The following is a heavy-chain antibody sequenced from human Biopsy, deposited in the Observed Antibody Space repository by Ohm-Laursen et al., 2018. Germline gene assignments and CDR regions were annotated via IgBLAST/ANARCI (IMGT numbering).Heavy chain of an antibody. CDR2: ISYSGST. CDR1: GGSISGSS. Sequence: GTLSLTCTVSGGSISGSSWSWIRQAPGRGLKWVGYISYSGSTSNNPSLKSRITISVDTSKNQISLKVTSVTAAGTAVYYCAKHGSGWTGDDALHIWGQGTMVTVSS. CDR3: AKHGSGWTGDDALHI. D-gene: IGHD6-19*01. V-gene: IGHV4-59*08. J-gene: IGHJ3*02.